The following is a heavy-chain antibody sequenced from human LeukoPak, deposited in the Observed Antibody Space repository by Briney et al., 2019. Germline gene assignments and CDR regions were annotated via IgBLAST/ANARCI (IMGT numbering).Heavy chain of an antibody. Sequence: APVKVSCKASGGTFSSYAISWVRQAPGQGLEWMGGIIPIFGTANYAQKFQGRVTITTDESTSTAYMELSSLRSEDTAVYYCARGVVVPAAPKLGYCYYYMDVWGKGTTVTVSS. J-gene: IGHJ6*03. CDR3: ARGVVVPAAPKLGYCYYYMDV. CDR2: IIPIFGTA. CDR1: GGTFSSYA. D-gene: IGHD2-2*01. V-gene: IGHV1-69*05.